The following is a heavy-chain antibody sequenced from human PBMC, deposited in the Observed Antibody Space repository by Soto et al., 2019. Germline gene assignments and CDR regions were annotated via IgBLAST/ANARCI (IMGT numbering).Heavy chain of an antibody. D-gene: IGHD2-21*01. CDR3: ARGHIGDYVDY. Sequence: GASAKGYCNAAGYTFTSFVINWVRQETGQGLEGMGWMNPNSGNTGYAQKFQGRVTTTRNTSISTAYMELSSLRSEDTAVYYCARGHIGDYVDYWGQGTLVTVSS. J-gene: IGHJ4*02. CDR1: GYTFTSFV. CDR2: MNPNSGNT. V-gene: IGHV1-8*01.